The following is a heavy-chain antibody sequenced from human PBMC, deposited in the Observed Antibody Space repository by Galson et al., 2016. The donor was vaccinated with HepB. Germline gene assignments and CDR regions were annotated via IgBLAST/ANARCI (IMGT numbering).Heavy chain of an antibody. D-gene: IGHD3-16*01. Sequence: SETLSLTCAVSGASITTSNWWTWVRRPPGKQPEWIGDIYHDGTTNYSPSFKSRVFMSVDKSKNQFALNLSSVTVADTAVYHCARGNFWGRYTFLWGQGVLVSVSS. J-gene: IGHJ1*01. CDR3: ARGNFWGRYTFL. CDR1: GASITTSNW. V-gene: IGHV4-4*02. CDR2: IYHDGTT.